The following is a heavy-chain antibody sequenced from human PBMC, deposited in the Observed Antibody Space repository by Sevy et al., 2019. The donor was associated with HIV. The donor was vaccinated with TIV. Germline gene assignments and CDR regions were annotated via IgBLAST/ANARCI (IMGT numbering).Heavy chain of an antibody. CDR3: ARESTPEEGLVVVPAAKDAFDI. Sequence: GGSLRLSCAASGFTFSSYSMNWVRQAPGKGLEWVSSISSSSSYIYYADSVKGRFTISRDNAKNSLYLQMNSLRAEDTAVYYCARESTPEEGLVVVPAAKDAFDIWGQGTMVTVSS. CDR2: ISSSSSYI. V-gene: IGHV3-21*01. D-gene: IGHD2-2*01. CDR1: GFTFSSYS. J-gene: IGHJ3*02.